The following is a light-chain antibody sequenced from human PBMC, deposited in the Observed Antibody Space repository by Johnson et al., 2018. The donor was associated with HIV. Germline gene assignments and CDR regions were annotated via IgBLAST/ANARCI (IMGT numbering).Light chain of an antibody. CDR1: SSNIGNNY. Sequence: QSVLTQPPSVSAAPGQKVAISCSGSSSNIGNNYVSWYQQLPGTAPKLLIYENNKRPSGIPDRFSGSKSGTSATLGITGLPTGDEADYYCGTWDSSLSGVFGTGTNVTVL. CDR2: ENN. CDR3: GTWDSSLSGV. V-gene: IGLV1-51*02. J-gene: IGLJ1*01.